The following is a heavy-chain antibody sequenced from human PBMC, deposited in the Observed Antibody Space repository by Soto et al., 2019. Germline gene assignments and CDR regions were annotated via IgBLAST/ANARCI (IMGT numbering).Heavy chain of an antibody. Sequence: GGSLRLSCAASGFTFSSYGMHWVRQAPGKGLEWVAVISYDGSNKYYADSVKGRFTISRDNSKNTLYLQMNSLRAEDTAVYYCAKDVGYGDYVSLNWFDPWGQGTLVTVSS. CDR3: AKDVGYGDYVSLNWFDP. D-gene: IGHD4-17*01. J-gene: IGHJ5*02. V-gene: IGHV3-30*18. CDR2: ISYDGSNK. CDR1: GFTFSSYG.